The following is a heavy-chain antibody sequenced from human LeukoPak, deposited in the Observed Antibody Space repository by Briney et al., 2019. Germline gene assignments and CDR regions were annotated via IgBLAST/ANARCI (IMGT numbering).Heavy chain of an antibody. CDR3: AKVKQWLVPGGAFDI. J-gene: IGHJ3*02. D-gene: IGHD6-19*01. V-gene: IGHV3-9*03. CDR2: ISWNSGSI. Sequence: PGGSLRLSCAASGFTFDDYAMHRVRQAPGKGLEWVSGISWNSGSIGYADSVKGRFTISRDNAKNSLYLQMNSLRAEDLALYYCAKVKQWLVPGGAFDIWGQGTMVTVSS. CDR1: GFTFDDYA.